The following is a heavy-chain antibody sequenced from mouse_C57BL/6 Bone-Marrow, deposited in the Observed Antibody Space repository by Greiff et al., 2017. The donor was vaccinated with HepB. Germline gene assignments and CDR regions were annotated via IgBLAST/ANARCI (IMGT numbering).Heavy chain of an antibody. CDR2: ISSGSSTI. Sequence: EVKLVESGGGLVKPGGSLKLSCAASGFTFSDYGMHWVRQAPEKGLEWVAYISSGSSTIYYADTVKGLFTITRDNAKNTLFLQMTSLRSEDTAMYYCARSKGAWFAYWGQGTLVTVSA. CDR3: ARSKGAWFAY. J-gene: IGHJ3*01. V-gene: IGHV5-17*01. CDR1: GFTFSDYG.